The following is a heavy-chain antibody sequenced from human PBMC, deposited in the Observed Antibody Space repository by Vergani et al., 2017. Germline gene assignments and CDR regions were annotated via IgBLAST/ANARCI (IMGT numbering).Heavy chain of an antibody. J-gene: IGHJ4*02. V-gene: IGHV3-13*01. CDR3: ARRDSSSPALDY. Sequence: EVQLVESGGGLVQPGGSLRLSCAASGFTFSTYDMHWVRQATGKGLEWVSAIGTAGDTYYPGSVKGRFTISSENAKNSLYIQMNGLRAGDTAVYYCARRDSSSPALDYWGQGTLVTVSS. CDR1: GFTFSTYD. D-gene: IGHD6-6*01. CDR2: IGTAGDT.